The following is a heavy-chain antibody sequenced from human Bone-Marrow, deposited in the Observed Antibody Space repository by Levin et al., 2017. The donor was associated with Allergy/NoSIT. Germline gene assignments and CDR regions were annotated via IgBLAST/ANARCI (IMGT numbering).Heavy chain of an antibody. V-gene: IGHV1-2*02. Sequence: ASVKVSCKASGYTFTDYYIHWIRQAPGQGLEWMGRINPDGGGTKFSQQFEGRLTLTRDTSIRTVNMELSRLRSDDTAVYFCARDLVGVDAFDFWGQGTVVIVSS. CDR1: GYTFTDYY. CDR3: ARDLVGVDAFDF. J-gene: IGHJ3*01. CDR2: INPDGGGT. D-gene: IGHD1-26*01.